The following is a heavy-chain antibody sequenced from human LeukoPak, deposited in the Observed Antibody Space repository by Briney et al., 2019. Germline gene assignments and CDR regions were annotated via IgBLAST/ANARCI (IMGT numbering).Heavy chain of an antibody. CDR3: ARDPSSGWYKAFDY. J-gene: IGHJ4*02. CDR2: IRYDGSNK. Sequence: GGSLRLSCAAPGFTFSSYGMHWVRPALGKGLEWVAFIRYDGSNKYYADSVKGRFTISRDNSKNTLYLQMNSLRAEDTAVYYCARDPSSGWYKAFDYWGQGTLVTVSS. D-gene: IGHD6-19*01. CDR1: GFTFSSYG. V-gene: IGHV3-30*02.